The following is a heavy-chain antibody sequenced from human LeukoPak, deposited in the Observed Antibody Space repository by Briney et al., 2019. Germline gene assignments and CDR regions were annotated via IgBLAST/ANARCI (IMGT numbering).Heavy chain of an antibody. CDR1: GGTFSSYA. CDR2: IIPIFGTA. D-gene: IGHD6-19*01. V-gene: IGHV1-69*13. J-gene: IGHJ4*02. CDR3: ARGGSGWQNLFDY. Sequence: SVKVSCKASGGTFSSYAVSWVRQAPGQGLEWMGGIIPIFGTANYAQKFQGRVTITADESTSTAYMELSSLRSEDTAVYYCARGGSGWQNLFDYWGQGTLVTVSS.